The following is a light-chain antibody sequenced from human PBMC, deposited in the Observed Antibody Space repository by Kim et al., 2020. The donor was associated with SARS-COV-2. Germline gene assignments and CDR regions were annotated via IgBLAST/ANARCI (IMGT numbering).Light chain of an antibody. CDR3: AVWDESLSGWL. CDR1: SSNIGSDY. J-gene: IGLJ3*02. Sequence: QSVLTQPPSASGTPGQRVTISCSGSSSNIGSDYVYWYQQLPGTAPKLFIYRNSQRHSGVPDRFSGSKSGTSASLAISGLRLEDEAEYYCAVWDESLSGWLFGGGTKLTVL. V-gene: IGLV1-47*01. CDR2: RNS.